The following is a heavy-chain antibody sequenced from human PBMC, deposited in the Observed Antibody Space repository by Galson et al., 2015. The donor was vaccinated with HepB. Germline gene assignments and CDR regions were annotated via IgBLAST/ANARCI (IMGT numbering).Heavy chain of an antibody. J-gene: IGHJ6*02. CDR3: ASQYYYDSSGYYPLWYYGMDV. Sequence: SVKVSCKASGGTFSSYAISWVRQAPGQGLEWMGGIIPIFGTANYAQKFQGRVTITADESTSTAYMELSSLRSEDTAVYYCASQYYYDSSGYYPLWYYGMDVWGQGTTVTVSS. V-gene: IGHV1-69*13. CDR1: GGTFSSYA. CDR2: IIPIFGTA. D-gene: IGHD3-22*01.